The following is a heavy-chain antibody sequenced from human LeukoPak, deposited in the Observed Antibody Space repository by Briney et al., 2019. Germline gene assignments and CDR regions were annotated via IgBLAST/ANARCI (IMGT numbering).Heavy chain of an antibody. D-gene: IGHD6-13*01. CDR1: GGAISCYY. J-gene: IGHJ3*02. V-gene: IGHV4-59*01. CDR2: IYYSGST. Sequence: PSETPFLPLTVSGGAISCYYWGWIRQPPRKGLEWIGYIYYSGSTNYNPSLKSRVTISVDTSKNQFSLKLSSVTAADTAVYYCAREGMGAFDIWGQGTMVTVSS. CDR3: AREGMGAFDI.